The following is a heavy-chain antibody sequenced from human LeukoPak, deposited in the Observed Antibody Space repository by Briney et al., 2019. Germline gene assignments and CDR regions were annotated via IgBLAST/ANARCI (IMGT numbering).Heavy chain of an antibody. Sequence: GGSLRLSCAVSGFTFTSYAMSLVRQAPGKGLEWVSAISGSGRTTYYADSVKGRFTISRDNSKNTLYLQMNSLRAEDTAVYYCAKAERFSGTKTPDYWGQGTLVIVSS. CDR3: AKAERFSGTKTPDY. CDR1: GFTFTSYA. CDR2: ISGSGRTT. D-gene: IGHD5-12*01. J-gene: IGHJ4*02. V-gene: IGHV3-23*01.